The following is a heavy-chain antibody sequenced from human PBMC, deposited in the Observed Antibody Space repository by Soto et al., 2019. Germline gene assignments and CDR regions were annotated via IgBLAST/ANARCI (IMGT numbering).Heavy chain of an antibody. CDR1: GYSFTSYW. Sequence: GESLKISCKGSGYSFTSYWIGWVRQMPWKGLEWMGIIYPGDSDTRYSPSFQGQVTISADKSISTAYLQWSSLKASDTAMYYCARLGYSGDDTYYYYMDVWGKGTTVTVSS. D-gene: IGHD5-12*01. V-gene: IGHV5-51*01. CDR3: ARLGYSGDDTYYYYMDV. CDR2: IYPGDSDT. J-gene: IGHJ6*03.